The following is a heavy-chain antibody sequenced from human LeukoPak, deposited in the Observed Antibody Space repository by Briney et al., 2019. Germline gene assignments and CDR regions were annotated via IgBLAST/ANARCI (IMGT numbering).Heavy chain of an antibody. J-gene: IGHJ3*02. D-gene: IGHD3-3*01. CDR1: GFTFSNYG. CDR3: AKLPDRFAFDI. V-gene: IGHV3-30*18. CDR2: VSYDGSNK. Sequence: PGRSLRLSCAASGFTFSNYGMHWVRQAPGKGLEWVAIVSYDGSNKYYADSVKGRFTISRDNSENTLYLQMDSLRPDDTAVYYCAKLPDRFAFDIWGQGTMVTVSS.